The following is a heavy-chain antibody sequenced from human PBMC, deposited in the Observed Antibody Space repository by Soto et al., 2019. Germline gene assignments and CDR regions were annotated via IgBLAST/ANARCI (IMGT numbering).Heavy chain of an antibody. CDR1: GFTFRNYG. CDR2: ISYDESNK. D-gene: IGHD2-21*02. CDR3: AARALAYCGGDCPHYFDY. Sequence: QVQLVESGGGVVQPGRSLRLSCAASGFTFRNYGMHWVRQAPGKGLEWVAVISYDESNKDYADSVQGRFTISRDNSKNTLYLQRDSLGPEDTAVYYCAARALAYCGGDCPHYFDYWGQGTLVAVSS. J-gene: IGHJ4*02. V-gene: IGHV3-30*03.